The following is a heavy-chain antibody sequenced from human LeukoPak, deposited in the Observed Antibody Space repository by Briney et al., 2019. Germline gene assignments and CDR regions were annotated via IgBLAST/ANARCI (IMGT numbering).Heavy chain of an antibody. CDR1: GLTFSSNY. J-gene: IGHJ3*02. Sequence: GGSLRLSCAASGLTFSSNYMNWVRQAPGKGLEWVSVIYSGGRTYYADSVKGRFTISRDNSKNTLYVQMNSLRAEDTAVYYCARLMTTEVKNSWHAFDIWGQGTMVTVSS. CDR2: IYSGGRT. D-gene: IGHD4-23*01. V-gene: IGHV3-53*01. CDR3: ARLMTTEVKNSWHAFDI.